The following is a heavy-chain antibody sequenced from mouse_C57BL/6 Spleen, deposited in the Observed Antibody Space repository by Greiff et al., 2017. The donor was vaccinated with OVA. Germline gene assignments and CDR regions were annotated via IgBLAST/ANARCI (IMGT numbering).Heavy chain of an antibody. CDR3: AREPGVFDY. V-gene: IGHV1-82*01. CDR1: GYAFSSSW. J-gene: IGHJ2*01. Sequence: QVQLQQSGPELVKPGASVKISCKASGYAFSSSWMNWVKQRPGKGLEWIGRIYPGDGDTNYNGKFKGKATLTADKSSSTAYMQLSSLTCEDSAVYFCAREPGVFDYWGQGTTLTVSS. CDR2: IYPGDGDT.